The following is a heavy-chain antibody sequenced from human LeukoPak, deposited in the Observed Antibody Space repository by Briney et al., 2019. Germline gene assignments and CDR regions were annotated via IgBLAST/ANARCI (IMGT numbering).Heavy chain of an antibody. CDR3: ARGAGRSGSCY. Sequence: GGSLRLSCAAPGFRFSDHYMTCVRQAPGKGLEWLSYISRSGSDIDYAGSVKGRFTISRDNAKNSLYLQMNSLRAEDTAVYYCARGAGRSGSCYWGQGTLVTVSS. V-gene: IGHV3-11*01. CDR1: GFRFSDHY. D-gene: IGHD5-12*01. CDR2: ISRSGSDI. J-gene: IGHJ4*02.